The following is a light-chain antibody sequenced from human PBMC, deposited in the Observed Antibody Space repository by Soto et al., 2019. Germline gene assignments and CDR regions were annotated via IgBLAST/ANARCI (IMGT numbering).Light chain of an antibody. Sequence: DIQMTQSPSSLSASVGDRVTITCRASKGISNDLAWYQQKPGKVPKLLIYAASTLQSGVPSRFSGSGSGTDFTLTISSLQPEDVATYYCQKYNSAPRTFGQGTKVEIK. V-gene: IGKV1-27*01. J-gene: IGKJ1*01. CDR2: AAS. CDR1: KGISND. CDR3: QKYNSAPRT.